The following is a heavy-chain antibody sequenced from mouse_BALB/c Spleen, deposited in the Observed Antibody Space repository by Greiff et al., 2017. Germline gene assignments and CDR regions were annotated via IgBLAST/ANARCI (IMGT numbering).Heavy chain of an antibody. J-gene: IGHJ4*01. CDR3: ARTLGDYAMDY. V-gene: IGHV5-17*02. CDR2: ISSGSSTI. CDR1: GFTFSSFG. Sequence: EVMLVESGGGLVQPGGSRKLSCAASGFTFSSFGMHWVRQAPEKGLEWVAYISSGSSTIYYADTVKGRFTISRDNPKNTLFLQMTSLRSEDTAMYYCARTLGDYAMDYWGQGTSVTVSS.